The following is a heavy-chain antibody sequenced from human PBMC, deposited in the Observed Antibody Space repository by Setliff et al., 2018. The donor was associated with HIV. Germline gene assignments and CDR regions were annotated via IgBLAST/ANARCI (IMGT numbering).Heavy chain of an antibody. CDR3: AFGRAGYSSGWYDAFDI. CDR1: GYTFTDYY. CDR2: VDPEDGET. Sequence: ASVMVSCKASGYTFTDYYMHWVQQAPGRGLEWMGHVDPEDGETIYAEKFQGRVTITADTSTDTAYMELSSLRSEDTAVYYCAFGRAGYSSGWYDAFDIWGQGTMVTVPS. D-gene: IGHD6-19*01. V-gene: IGHV1-69-2*01. J-gene: IGHJ3*02.